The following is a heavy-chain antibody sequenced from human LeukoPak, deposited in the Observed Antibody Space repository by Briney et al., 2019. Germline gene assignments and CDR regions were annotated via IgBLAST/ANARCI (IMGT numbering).Heavy chain of an antibody. CDR3: ARDLCSSTSCYSGGFDY. Sequence: PGGSLRLSCAASGFTFSSYWMSWVRQAPGKGLEWVANIKQDGSEKYYVDSVKGRFTISRDNAKNSLYLQMNSLRAEDTAVYYCARDLCSSTSCYSGGFDYWGQGTLVAVSS. CDR1: GFTFSSYW. CDR2: IKQDGSEK. V-gene: IGHV3-7*01. J-gene: IGHJ4*02. D-gene: IGHD2-2*02.